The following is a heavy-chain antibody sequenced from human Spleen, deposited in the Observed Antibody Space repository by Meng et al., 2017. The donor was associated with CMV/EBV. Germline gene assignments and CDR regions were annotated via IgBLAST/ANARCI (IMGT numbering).Heavy chain of an antibody. D-gene: IGHD1-26*01. J-gene: IGHJ4*02. V-gene: IGHV3-21*01. CDR3: ARDGGSYSPIDY. CDR2: ISSSSSYI. Sequence: LSLTCAASGFTFSSYSMNWVRQAPGKGLEWVSSISSSSSYIYYADSVKGRFTISRDNAKNSLYLQMNSLRAEDTAVYYCARDGGSYSPIDYWGQGTLVTVS. CDR1: GFTFSSYS.